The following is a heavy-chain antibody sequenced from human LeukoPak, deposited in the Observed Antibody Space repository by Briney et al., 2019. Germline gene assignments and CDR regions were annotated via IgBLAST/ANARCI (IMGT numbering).Heavy chain of an antibody. J-gene: IGHJ6*02. V-gene: IGHV4-59*02. CDR1: GGSVTNYY. CDR2: IYYSGKA. D-gene: IGHD3-16*01. CDR3: ARFGVDYDMGV. Sequence: PPETLSLTCSVSGGSVTNYYWTWIRQPPGKGLEWIGQIYYSGKADYNPSLKSRITISVDTSKNQISLRVNSVTAADTAVYYCARFGVDYDMGVWGQGTTVIVFS.